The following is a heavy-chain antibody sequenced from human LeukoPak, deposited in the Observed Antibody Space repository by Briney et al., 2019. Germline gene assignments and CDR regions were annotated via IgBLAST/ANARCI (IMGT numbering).Heavy chain of an antibody. CDR1: GFTFSSYA. CDR3: AKSSAAMRTTWFDP. D-gene: IGHD2-2*01. V-gene: IGHV3-23*01. Sequence: GGSLRLSCAASGFTFSSYAMSWVRQAPGKGLEWVSAISGSGGSTYYADSVKGRSTISRDNSKNTLYLQMNSLRAEDTAVYYCAKSSAAMRTTWFDPWGQGTLVTVSS. J-gene: IGHJ5*02. CDR2: ISGSGGST.